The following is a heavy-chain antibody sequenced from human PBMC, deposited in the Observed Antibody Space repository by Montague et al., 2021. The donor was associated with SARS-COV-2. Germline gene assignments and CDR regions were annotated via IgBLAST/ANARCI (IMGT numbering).Heavy chain of an antibody. D-gene: IGHD3-22*01. V-gene: IGHV4-34*01. Sequence: SETLSLTCAVYGGSFSGYYWSWIRQPPGKGLEWIGEISQSGSTNYNPSLKSRVTLSVDTSKKQFSLKLSSLTAADTAVYYCARVAGGYYHDSSAYFDYWGQGSLVTVPS. J-gene: IGHJ4*02. CDR1: GGSFSGYY. CDR2: ISQSGST. CDR3: ARVAGGYYHDSSAYFDY.